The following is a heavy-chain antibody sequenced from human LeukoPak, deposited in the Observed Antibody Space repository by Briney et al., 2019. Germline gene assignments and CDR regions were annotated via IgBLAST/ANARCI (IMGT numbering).Heavy chain of an antibody. Sequence: SETLSLTCSVSGGSISSDTYSWSWIRQPAGKGLEWIRRIYTTGSTNYSPSLESRVTISVDTSNNQFSLKLSSVTAADTAVYYCARGDLTVSGAFDPWGQGTLVTVSS. CDR2: IYTTGST. CDR3: ARGDLTVSGAFDP. CDR1: GGSISSDTYS. J-gene: IGHJ5*02. V-gene: IGHV4-61*02. D-gene: IGHD3-9*01.